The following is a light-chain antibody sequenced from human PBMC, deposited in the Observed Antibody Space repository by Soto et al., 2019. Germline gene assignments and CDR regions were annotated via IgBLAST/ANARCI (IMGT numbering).Light chain of an antibody. V-gene: IGKV3-20*01. Sequence: EIVLTQSPASLSVSPGERATLSCRASQSVRSKVAWYQQKPGQAPRLLVFGAYNRATGIPDRFSGSGSGADFTLSIDRLEPEDFAVYYCQQYGSSPPITFGQGTRLEI. CDR2: GAY. CDR1: QSVRSK. J-gene: IGKJ5*01. CDR3: QQYGSSPPIT.